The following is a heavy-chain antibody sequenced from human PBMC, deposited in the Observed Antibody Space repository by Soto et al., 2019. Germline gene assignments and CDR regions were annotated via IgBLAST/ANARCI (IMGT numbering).Heavy chain of an antibody. D-gene: IGHD6-13*01. CDR2: ISGSGGST. CDR3: ARRSSSWYFDY. CDR1: GFTFSSYA. J-gene: IGHJ4*02. Sequence: EVQLLESGGGLVQPGGSLRLSCAASGFTFSSYALNWVRQAPGKGLESVSVISGSGGSTYYADSVKGRFTISRDNSKNTLYLQMNSLRAEDTAVYYCARRSSSWYFDYWGQGTLVTVSS. V-gene: IGHV3-23*01.